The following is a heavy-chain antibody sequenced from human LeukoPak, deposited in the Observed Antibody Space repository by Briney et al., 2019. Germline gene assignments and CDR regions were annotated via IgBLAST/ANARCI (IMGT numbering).Heavy chain of an antibody. V-gene: IGHV1-46*01. CDR3: ARVGYDSSGYYLHDY. CDR1: GYTFTSYY. J-gene: IGHJ4*02. Sequence: ASVKVSCKASGYTFTSYYMHWVRQAPGQGLEWMGIINPSGGSTSYAQKFQGRVSMTRNNPIGTAYMELSSLRSEDTAVYYCARVGYDSSGYYLHDYWGQGTLVTVSS. D-gene: IGHD3-22*01. CDR2: INPSGGST.